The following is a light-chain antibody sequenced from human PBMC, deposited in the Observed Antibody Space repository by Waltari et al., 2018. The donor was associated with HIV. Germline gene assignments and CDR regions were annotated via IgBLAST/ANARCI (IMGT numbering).Light chain of an antibody. CDR1: GSNIGANT. V-gene: IGLV1-44*01. J-gene: IGLJ1*01. CDR2: SLD. CDR3: AAWDDSLNAYV. Sequence: QSVLTQTPSASGTPGQRVIVSCSGSGSNIGANTVNWYQQLPGAAPRLLIHSLDQRPSGVPDRFSGSNSGASASLAISGLQSEDEADYYCAAWDDSLNAYVFGGGTKVTVL.